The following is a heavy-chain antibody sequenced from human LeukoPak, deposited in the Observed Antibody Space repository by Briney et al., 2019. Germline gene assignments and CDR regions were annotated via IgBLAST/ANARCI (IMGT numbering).Heavy chain of an antibody. D-gene: IGHD1-1*01. Sequence: GGSLRLSCAASGFTFSSYSMNWVRQAPGKGLEWVSVIYSGGATYYADSLKGRFTISRDNSKNTLYLQMNSLRPEDTAVYYCACRTRWPQVAIDYWGQGTLVTVSS. CDR3: ACRTRWPQVAIDY. CDR2: IYSGGAT. V-gene: IGHV3-66*01. J-gene: IGHJ4*02. CDR1: GFTFSSYS.